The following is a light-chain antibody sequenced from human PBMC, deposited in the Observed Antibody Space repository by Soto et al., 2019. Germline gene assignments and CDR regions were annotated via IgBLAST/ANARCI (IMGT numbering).Light chain of an antibody. CDR2: DVT. V-gene: IGLV2-14*01. Sequence: QSALTQPASVSGSPGQSITISCTGTSSDFGGYNFVSWYQQHPDKAPKLMIYDVTNRPSGVSNRFSGSKSGNTASLTISGLQAEDEADYSCSSYTSISTDVFGTGTKLTVL. CDR1: SSDFGGYNF. J-gene: IGLJ1*01. CDR3: SSYTSISTDV.